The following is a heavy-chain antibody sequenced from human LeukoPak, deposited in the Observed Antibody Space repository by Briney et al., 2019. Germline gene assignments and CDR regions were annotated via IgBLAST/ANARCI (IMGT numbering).Heavy chain of an antibody. Sequence: VASVKVSCKASGGTFSSYAISWVRQATGQGLEWMGWMNPNSGNTGYAQKFQGRVTMTRNTSISTAYMELSSLRSEDTAVYYCARGPQYSSGYYEYFQHWGQGTLVTVSS. J-gene: IGHJ1*01. D-gene: IGHD3-22*01. CDR3: ARGPQYSSGYYEYFQH. CDR1: GGTFSSYA. V-gene: IGHV1-8*02. CDR2: MNPNSGNT.